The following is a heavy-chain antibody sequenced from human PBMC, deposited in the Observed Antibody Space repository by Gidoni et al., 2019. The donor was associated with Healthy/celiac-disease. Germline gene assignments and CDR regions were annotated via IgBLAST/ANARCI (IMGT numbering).Heavy chain of an antibody. CDR1: GFNFSSYG. Sequence: QVQLVESGGVVVQPGRSLRLSCAASGFNFSSYGLHWVRQAPGKGLAWVAVISYDGSNKYNADSVKGRFTISRDNSKNTLYRQMNSLRAEDTAVYYCASGYYYDSSGYYYRPFDYWGQGTLVTVSS. J-gene: IGHJ4*02. CDR3: ASGYYYDSSGYYYRPFDY. V-gene: IGHV3-30*03. D-gene: IGHD3-22*01. CDR2: ISYDGSNK.